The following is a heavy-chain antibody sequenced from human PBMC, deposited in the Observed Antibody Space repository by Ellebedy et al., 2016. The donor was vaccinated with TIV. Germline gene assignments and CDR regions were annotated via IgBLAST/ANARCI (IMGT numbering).Heavy chain of an antibody. V-gene: IGHV3-30-3*01. CDR2: ISYDGSNK. CDR3: AREGWNYPGAFDI. J-gene: IGHJ3*02. CDR1: GFTFSSYA. Sequence: GGSLRLSXAASGFTFSSYAMHWVRQAPGKGLEWVAVISYDGSNKYYADSVKGRFTISRDNSKNTLYLQMNSLRDEDTAVYYCAREGWNYPGAFDIWGQGTMVTVSS. D-gene: IGHD1-7*01.